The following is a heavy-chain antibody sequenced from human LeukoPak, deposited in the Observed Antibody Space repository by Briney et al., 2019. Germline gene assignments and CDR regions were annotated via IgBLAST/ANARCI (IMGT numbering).Heavy chain of an antibody. D-gene: IGHD3-9*01. V-gene: IGHV4-39*01. J-gene: IGHJ4*02. CDR1: GGSISSGDYY. CDR2: IYYSGST. Sequence: SQTLSLTCTVSGGSISSGDYYWGWIRQPPGKGLEWIGSIYYSGSTYYNPSLKSRVTISVDTSKNQFSLKLSSVTAADTAVYYCARLWYFDWLSYFDYWGQGTLVTVSS. CDR3: ARLWYFDWLSYFDY.